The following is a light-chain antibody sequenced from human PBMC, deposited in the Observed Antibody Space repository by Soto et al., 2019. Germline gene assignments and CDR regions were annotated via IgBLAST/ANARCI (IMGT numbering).Light chain of an antibody. Sequence: EMVLTQSPGTLSLSPGERATLSCRASHSVSSNYLAWYQQKPGQAPRLLIYAASSRATGIPDRISGSGSGTDFTLTISRLEPEDFAVYYCQQYGTSLWAFGQGTKVDIK. V-gene: IGKV3-20*01. CDR2: AAS. J-gene: IGKJ1*01. CDR1: HSVSSNY. CDR3: QQYGTSLWA.